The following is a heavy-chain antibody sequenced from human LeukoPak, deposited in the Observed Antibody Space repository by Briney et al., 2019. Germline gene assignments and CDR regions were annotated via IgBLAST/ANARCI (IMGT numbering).Heavy chain of an antibody. Sequence: GGSLRLSCAASGFIFSSYSMNWVRQAPGKGLEWVAVISYDGSNKYYADSVKGRFTISRDNSKNTLYLQMNSLRAEDTAVYYCARGSGYSYGFPDYWGQGTLVTVSS. CDR2: ISYDGSNK. V-gene: IGHV3-30*03. J-gene: IGHJ4*02. CDR1: GFIFSSYS. D-gene: IGHD5-18*01. CDR3: ARGSGYSYGFPDY.